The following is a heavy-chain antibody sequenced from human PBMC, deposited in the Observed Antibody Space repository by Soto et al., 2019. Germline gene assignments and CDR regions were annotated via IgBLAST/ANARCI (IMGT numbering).Heavy chain of an antibody. CDR2: IYYSGST. V-gene: IGHV4-31*03. D-gene: IGHD4-17*01. CDR3: ARDRDYADYYYYGMDV. Sequence: SETLSLTCTVSGGSISSGGYYWSWIRQHPGKGLEWIGYIYYSGSTYYNPSLKSRVTISVDTSKNQFSLKLSSVTAADTAVYYCARDRDYADYYYYGMDVWRQGTTVTVSS. J-gene: IGHJ6*02. CDR1: GGSISSGGYY.